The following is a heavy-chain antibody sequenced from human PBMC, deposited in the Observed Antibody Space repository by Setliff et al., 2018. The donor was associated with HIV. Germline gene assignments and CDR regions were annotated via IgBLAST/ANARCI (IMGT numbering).Heavy chain of an antibody. CDR2: IYYSGST. CDR1: GDSINSGHYY. V-gene: IGHV4-31*03. Sequence: TSETLSLTCTVSGDSINSGHYYWSWIRQHPGKGLEWIGYIYYSGSTYYSPSLKSRVTISEDTSKNQFSLKMRSVTAADTAVYYCATSPAGEILGSRPFYFDYWGQGTLVTVSS. J-gene: IGHJ4*02. D-gene: IGHD3-10*01. CDR3: ATSPAGEILGSRPFYFDY.